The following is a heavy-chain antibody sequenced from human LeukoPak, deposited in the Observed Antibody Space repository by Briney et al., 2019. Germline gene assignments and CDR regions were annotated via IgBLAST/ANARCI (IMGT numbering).Heavy chain of an antibody. J-gene: IGHJ4*02. D-gene: IGHD5-12*01. CDR3: ARDLGSGYSGYVPFDY. CDR1: GFTFSDYY. Sequence: GGSLRLSCAASGFTFSDYYMSWIRQAPGRGLEWVSYISSSSSYTNHADSVKGRFTISRDNAKNSLYLQMNSLRAEDTAVYYCARDLGSGYSGYVPFDYWGQGTLVTVSS. CDR2: ISSSSSYT. V-gene: IGHV3-11*06.